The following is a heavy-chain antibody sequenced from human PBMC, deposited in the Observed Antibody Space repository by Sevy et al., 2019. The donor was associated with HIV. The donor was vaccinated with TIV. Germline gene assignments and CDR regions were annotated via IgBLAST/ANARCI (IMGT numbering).Heavy chain of an antibody. J-gene: IGHJ6*03. CDR3: ARGSSYYYYMDV. CDR2: INSDGSST. V-gene: IGHV3-74*01. CDR1: GFTFSSYW. Sequence: GGSLRLSCAASGFTFSSYWMHWVRQAPGKGLVWVSRINSDGSSTSYADSVKGRFTISRDNAKNTLYLQMNSLRAEDTAVYYCARGSSYYYYMDVWDKGTTVTVSS.